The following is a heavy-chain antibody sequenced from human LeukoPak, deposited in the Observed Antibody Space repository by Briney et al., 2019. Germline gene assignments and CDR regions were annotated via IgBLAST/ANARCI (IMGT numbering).Heavy chain of an antibody. Sequence: GEPLQISCKGSGYSFTSYWIGWVRQMPGKGLEWMGIIYPGDSDTRYSPSFQGQVTISADKSINTAYLQWNSLKASDTAMYFCARRLATTKGFDYWGQGTLVTVSS. D-gene: IGHD6-19*01. J-gene: IGHJ4*02. CDR2: IYPGDSDT. V-gene: IGHV5-51*01. CDR3: ARRLATTKGFDY. CDR1: GYSFTSYW.